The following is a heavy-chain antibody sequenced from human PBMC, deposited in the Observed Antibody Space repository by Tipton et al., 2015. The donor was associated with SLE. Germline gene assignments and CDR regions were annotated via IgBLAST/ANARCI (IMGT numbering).Heavy chain of an antibody. J-gene: IGHJ6*03. CDR3: ARGYCSSPSCRDYYYYYMDV. CDR2: IYYSGSTDIYYSGST. V-gene: IGHV4-31*03. CDR1: GGSISSGGYF. Sequence: TLSLTCTDSGGSISSGGYFWSWIRQYPGKGLEWIGDIYYSGSTDIYYSGSTYYNPSLKSRVIISGDTSKNQYSLNLTSVTAADTAVYYYARGYCSSPSCRDYYYYYMDVWGKGTTVTVSS. D-gene: IGHD2-2*01.